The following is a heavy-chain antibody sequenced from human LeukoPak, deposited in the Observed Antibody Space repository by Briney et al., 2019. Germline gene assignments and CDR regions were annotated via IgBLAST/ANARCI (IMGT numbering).Heavy chain of an antibody. CDR2: IWYDGSNK. J-gene: IGHJ6*04. CDR3: ARDQATRGPGYGMDV. Sequence: GRSLRLSCAASGFTFSSYGMHWVRQAPGKGLEWVAVIWYDGSNKYYADSVKGRFTISRDNSKNTLYPQMNSLRAEDTAVYYCARDQATRGPGYGMDVWGKGTTVTVSS. CDR1: GFTFSSYG. V-gene: IGHV3-33*01. D-gene: IGHD3-10*01.